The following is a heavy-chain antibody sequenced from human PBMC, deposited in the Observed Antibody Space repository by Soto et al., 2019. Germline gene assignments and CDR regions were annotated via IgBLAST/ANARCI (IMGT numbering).Heavy chain of an antibody. CDR3: ARGGYYYDSSAYYRPFDY. D-gene: IGHD3-22*01. V-gene: IGHV1-24*01. CDR1: GYTLSEVS. J-gene: IGHJ4*02. CDR2: FDPEDGET. Sequence: ASVKVSCKVSGYTLSEVSMHWVRQAPGKGLEWMGGFDPEDGETIYAQKFQGRVTMTEDTSTDTAYMELSSLRSEDTAVYYCARGGYYYDSSAYYRPFDYWGQRTLVTVSS.